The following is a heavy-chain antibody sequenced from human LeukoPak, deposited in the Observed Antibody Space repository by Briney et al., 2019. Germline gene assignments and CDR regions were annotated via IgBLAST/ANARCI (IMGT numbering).Heavy chain of an antibody. CDR3: ARDRISINALDM. CDR2: ISHIGST. CDR1: GASISGHY. V-gene: IGHV4-59*11. D-gene: IGHD1-14*01. Sequence: SETLSLTCTVSGASISGHYLTWLRQPPGKGLEWIGYISHIGSTNYNPSFKSRLTISVDTSKTQFSLKLTSVTAADTAVYYCARDRISINALDMWGQGTMVTVSS. J-gene: IGHJ3*02.